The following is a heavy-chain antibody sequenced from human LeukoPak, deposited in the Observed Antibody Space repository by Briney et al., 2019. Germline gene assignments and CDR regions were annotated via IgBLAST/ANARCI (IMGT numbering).Heavy chain of an antibody. CDR1: GYTFTSYG. V-gene: IGHV1-24*01. CDR2: FDPEDGET. CDR3: ATFPPLRWYIPDFDY. Sequence: GASVKVSCKASGYTFTSYGISWVRQAPGKGLEWMGGFDPEDGETIYAQKFQGRVTMTEDTSTDTAYMELSSLRSEDTAVYYCATFPPLRWYIPDFDYWGQGTLVTVSS. J-gene: IGHJ4*02. D-gene: IGHD4-23*01.